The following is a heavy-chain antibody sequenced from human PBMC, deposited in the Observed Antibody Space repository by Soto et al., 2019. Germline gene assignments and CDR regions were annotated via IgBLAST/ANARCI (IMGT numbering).Heavy chain of an antibody. J-gene: IGHJ4*02. CDR3: ARERPRGYYDSSGPFDY. CDR2: IYYSGST. CDR1: GGSISSGGYY. V-gene: IGHV4-31*03. Sequence: SETLSLTCTVSGGSISSGGYYWSWIRQHPGKGLEWIGYIYYSGSTYYNPSLKSRVTISVDTSKNQFSLKLSSVTAADTAVYYCARERPRGYYDSSGPFDYWGQGTLVTVSS. D-gene: IGHD3-22*01.